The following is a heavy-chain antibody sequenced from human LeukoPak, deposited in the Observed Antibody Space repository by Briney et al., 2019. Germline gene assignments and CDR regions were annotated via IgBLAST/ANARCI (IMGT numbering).Heavy chain of an antibody. J-gene: IGHJ4*02. D-gene: IGHD3-22*01. Sequence: KSSETLSLTCTVSGDSINSGPYHWSWIRQSAGKGLEWIGRIYSGGRTNYNPSLKSRVTISVDTSKNQFTLKLSSVTAADTAVYYCAREGSIYYSDSSGYLGYWGQGTLVTVSS. CDR2: IYSGGRT. CDR1: GDSINSGPYH. CDR3: AREGSIYYSDSSGYLGY. V-gene: IGHV4-61*02.